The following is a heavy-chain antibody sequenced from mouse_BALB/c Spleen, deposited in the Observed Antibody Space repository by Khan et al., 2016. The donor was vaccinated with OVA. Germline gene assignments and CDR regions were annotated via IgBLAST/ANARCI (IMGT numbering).Heavy chain of an antibody. CDR3: TRSGYGTFAY. CDR2: INPSNGGT. CDR1: GYSFTSYY. J-gene: IGHJ3*01. Sequence: QVQLKQSGAELVKPGASVRLSCKASGYSFTSYYLYWVKQRPGQGLEWIGDINPSNGGTNFNEKFKNKATLTVDKSSNTAYNQLSSLTSEDSAVYYCTRSGYGTFAYWGQGTLVTVSA. V-gene: IGHV1S81*02. D-gene: IGHD2-1*01.